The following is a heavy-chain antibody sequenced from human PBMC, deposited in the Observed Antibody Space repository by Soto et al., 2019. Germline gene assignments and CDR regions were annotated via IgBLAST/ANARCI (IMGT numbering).Heavy chain of an antibody. CDR3: ATGNYDSSGYYYGY. J-gene: IGHJ4*01. D-gene: IGHD3-22*01. Sequence: PGGSLRLSCAASGFVFSSYGMHWVRQAPGKGLEWVAVISYDGSNKYYADSVKGRFTISRDNAKNSLYLQMNSLRAEDTAVYYCATGNYDSSGYYYGYWGHGTLVTVSS. CDR1: GFVFSSYG. CDR2: ISYDGSNK. V-gene: IGHV3-30*03.